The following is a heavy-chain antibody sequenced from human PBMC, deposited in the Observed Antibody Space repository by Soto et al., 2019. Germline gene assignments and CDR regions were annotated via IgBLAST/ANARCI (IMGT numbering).Heavy chain of an antibody. CDR2: IKQDGSEK. Sequence: GGSLRLPCASSGFTFSSYWMSWVRQAPGKGLEWVANIKQDGSEKYYVDSVKGRFTISRDNAKNSLYLQMNSLRAEDTAVYYCAREIQQLWTPLYYYYGMDVWGQGTTVTVSS. D-gene: IGHD6-13*01. J-gene: IGHJ6*02. CDR1: GFTFSSYW. V-gene: IGHV3-7*01. CDR3: AREIQQLWTPLYYYYGMDV.